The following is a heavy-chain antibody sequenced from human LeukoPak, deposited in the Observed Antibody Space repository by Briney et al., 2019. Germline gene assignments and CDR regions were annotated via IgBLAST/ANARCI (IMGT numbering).Heavy chain of an antibody. D-gene: IGHD3-22*01. J-gene: IGHJ4*02. V-gene: IGHV4-31*03. CDR1: GGSIRSGDYY. CDR2: IYNTGST. CDR3: ARDQVLTPFDY. Sequence: PSQTLSLTCNVSGGSIRSGDYYWNWIRQHPGKGLEWIAKIYNTGSTYYNPSLRSRLSLSIDTSKNQFSLKLSSVTAADTAMYYCARDQVLTPFDYWGLGTLVTVSS.